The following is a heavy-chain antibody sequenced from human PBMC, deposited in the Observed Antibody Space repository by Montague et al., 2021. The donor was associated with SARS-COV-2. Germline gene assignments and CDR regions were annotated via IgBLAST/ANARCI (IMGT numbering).Heavy chain of an antibody. CDR3: ARGGIAGRRHYFAY. Sequence: SETLSLTCAVYGGSFSNYYWTWIRQPPGKGLEWIGEINHSGSTNYNPSLKSRVTISVDTSKNQFSLKLSSVTAADTAVYFCARGGIAGRRHYFAYWGQGTLVTVSS. D-gene: IGHD6-6*01. CDR1: GGSFSNYY. J-gene: IGHJ4*02. CDR2: INHSGST. V-gene: IGHV4-34*01.